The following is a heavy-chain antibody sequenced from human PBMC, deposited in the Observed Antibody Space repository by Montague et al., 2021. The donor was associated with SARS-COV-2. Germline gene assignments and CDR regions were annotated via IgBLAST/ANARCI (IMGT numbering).Heavy chain of an antibody. CDR1: GGSIRSYY. J-gene: IGHJ4*02. CDR2: IYSSGST. V-gene: IGHV4-59*01. Sequence: SETLSLTCTVSGGSIRSYYWSWIRQPPGEGLEWIGEIYSSGSTXXXPSXMSRVTISMDTSKSQFSLKLTSVTAADTAVYYCARHTRGWQPFDFWGQGTLVTVSS. D-gene: IGHD6-19*01. CDR3: ARHTRGWQPFDF.